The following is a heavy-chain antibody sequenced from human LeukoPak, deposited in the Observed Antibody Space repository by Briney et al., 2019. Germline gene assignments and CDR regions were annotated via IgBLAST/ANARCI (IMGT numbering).Heavy chain of an antibody. J-gene: IGHJ5*02. Sequence: SQTLSLTCTVSGGSISSYYWSWIRQPPGKGLEWIGYIYYSGITNYNPSLKSRVTISVDTSKNQFSLKLSSVTAADTAVYYCARDVRWFDPWGQGTLVTVSS. D-gene: IGHD2/OR15-2a*01. CDR2: IYYSGIT. CDR1: GGSISSYY. CDR3: ARDVRWFDP. V-gene: IGHV4-59*01.